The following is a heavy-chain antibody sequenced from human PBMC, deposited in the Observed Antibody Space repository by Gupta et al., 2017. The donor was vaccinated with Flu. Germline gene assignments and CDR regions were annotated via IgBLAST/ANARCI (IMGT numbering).Heavy chain of an antibody. J-gene: IGHJ3*02. V-gene: IGHV1-2*02. CDR2: INPNRGGT. CDR3: ARDIGLNCSGGTVDSDVGI. CDR1: TGYY. Sequence: TGYYRHWVRQATGEGLEWLGRINPNRGGTNYAQRFQGRGTVTRETSISTVYMELSRLRADDTAVYECARDIGLNCSGGTVDSDVGIGGQGTMVNVSS. D-gene: IGHD2-15*01.